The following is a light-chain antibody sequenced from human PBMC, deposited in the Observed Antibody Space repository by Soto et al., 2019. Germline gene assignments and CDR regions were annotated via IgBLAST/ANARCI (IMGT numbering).Light chain of an antibody. CDR2: DAS. J-gene: IGKJ5*01. CDR3: QQRQYWPPIT. CDR1: LNVNSY. V-gene: IGKV3-11*01. Sequence: VLTQSPATLSLSPGERATLSCRASLNVNSYLAWYQQKPGQAPRLVIYDASNRDPGIPARFSGSGSGTDFTLTISSLEPEDFAVYYCQQRQYWPPITFGQGTRLEIK.